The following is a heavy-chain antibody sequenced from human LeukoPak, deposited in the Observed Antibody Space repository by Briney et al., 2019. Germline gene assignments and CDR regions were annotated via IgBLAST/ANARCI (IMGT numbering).Heavy chain of an antibody. J-gene: IGHJ4*02. D-gene: IGHD2-2*01. CDR1: GGTFSSYA. CDR3: ARGVVVVPAAPRSYFDY. V-gene: IGHV1-69*04. Sequence: GSSLKVSCKASGGTFSSYAISWVRQAPGQGLEWMGRIIPILGIANYAQKFQGRVTITADKSTSTAYMELSSLRSEDTAVYYCARGVVVVPAAPRSYFDYWGQGTLVTVYS. CDR2: IIPILGIA.